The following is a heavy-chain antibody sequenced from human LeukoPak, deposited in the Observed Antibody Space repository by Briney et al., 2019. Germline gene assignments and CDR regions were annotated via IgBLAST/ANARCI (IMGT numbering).Heavy chain of an antibody. CDR2: INPNSGGT. J-gene: IGHJ4*02. CDR1: GYTFTGYY. D-gene: IGHD3-3*01. V-gene: IGHV1-2*06. Sequence: ASVKVSCKASGYTFTGYYIHWVRQAPGQGLEWMGRINPNSGGTNYAQKFQGRVTMTRDTSISTAYMELSRLRSDDTAVYYCARVGGLRFLEWLLRYWGQGTLVTVSS. CDR3: ARVGGLRFLEWLLRY.